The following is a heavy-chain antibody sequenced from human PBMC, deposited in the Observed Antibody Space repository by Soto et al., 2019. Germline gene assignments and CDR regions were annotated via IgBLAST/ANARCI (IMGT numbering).Heavy chain of an antibody. CDR3: ARGGGVGVAGSAAFDM. Sequence: QLHLVQSGAVVKKPGASVTVSCSASGYPVTAYYMHWVRQAPGRGLEWMGGINPATGAAKYTQTCQGRVPMTRDPSTSTVFMELSGLTSGDPAVFYCARGGGVGVAGSAAFDMWGQGTLVTVSS. D-gene: IGHD3-3*01. CDR1: GYPVTAYY. J-gene: IGHJ3*02. V-gene: IGHV1-2*02. CDR2: INPATGAA.